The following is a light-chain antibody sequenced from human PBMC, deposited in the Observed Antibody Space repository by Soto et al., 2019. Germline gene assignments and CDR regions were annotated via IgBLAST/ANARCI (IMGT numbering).Light chain of an antibody. CDR1: QSVSSN. CDR3: QQYNNWPPTWT. CDR2: GAS. J-gene: IGKJ1*01. Sequence: EIVMTQSPATLSVSPGERATLSCRASQSVSSNLAWYPQKPGQAPRLLIYGASTRATAIPARFSGSGSGTEFTLTISSLQSEDFAVYYCQQYNNWPPTWTFGQGTKVEIK. V-gene: IGKV3-15*01.